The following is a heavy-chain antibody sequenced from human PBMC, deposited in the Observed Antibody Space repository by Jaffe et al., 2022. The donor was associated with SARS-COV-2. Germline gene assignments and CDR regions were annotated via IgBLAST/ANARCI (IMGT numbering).Heavy chain of an antibody. D-gene: IGHD3-22*01. CDR2: ISGSGGST. CDR3: AKATDDYYDSSGPFDY. V-gene: IGHV3-23*01. Sequence: EVQLLESGGGLVQPGGSLRLSCAASGFTFSSYAMSWVRQAPGKGLEWVSAISGSGGSTYYADSVKGRFTISRDNSKNTLYLQMNSLRAEDTAVYYCAKATDDYYDSSGPFDYWGQGTLVTVSS. J-gene: IGHJ4*02. CDR1: GFTFSSYA.